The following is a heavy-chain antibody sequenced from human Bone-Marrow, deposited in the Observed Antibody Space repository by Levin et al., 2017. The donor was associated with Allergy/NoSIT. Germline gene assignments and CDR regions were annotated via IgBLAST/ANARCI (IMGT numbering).Heavy chain of an antibody. CDR3: ARESRLYGSSSWYDAFDI. CDR1: GGTFSSYA. Sequence: SVKVSCKASGGTFSSYAISWVRQAPGQGLEWMGGIIPIFGTANYAQKFQGRVTITADESTSTAYMELSSLRSEDTAVYYCARESRLYGSSSWYDAFDIWGQGTMVTVSS. D-gene: IGHD6-13*01. V-gene: IGHV1-69*13. J-gene: IGHJ3*02. CDR2: IIPIFGTA.